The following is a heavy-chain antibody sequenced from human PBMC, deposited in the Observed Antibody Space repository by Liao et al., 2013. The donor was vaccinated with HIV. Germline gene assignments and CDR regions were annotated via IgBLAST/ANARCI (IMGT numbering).Heavy chain of an antibody. V-gene: IGHV4-61*01. CDR1: GGSISSGSYY. CDR2: IYYSGNT. J-gene: IGHJ4*02. D-gene: IGHD3-22*01. CDR3: ARVSPDYYDSSGYSHFDI. Sequence: QVQLQESGPGLVKPSQTLSLTCTVSGGSISSGSYYWNWIRQTPGKGLEWIGYIYYSGNTHYNPSLKSRVTISVDTSKNQFFLKLTSVTAADTAVYFCARVSPDYYDSSGYSHFDIWGQGTLVTVSS.